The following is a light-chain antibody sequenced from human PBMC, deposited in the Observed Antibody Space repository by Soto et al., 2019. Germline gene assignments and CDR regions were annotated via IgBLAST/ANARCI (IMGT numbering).Light chain of an antibody. CDR2: GNS. Sequence: QSVLTQPPSVSGAPGQRVTISCTGSSSNIGAGYDVHWYQQLPGTAPKLLISGNSNRPSGVPDRFSGSKSGTSASLVITGLQAEDEADYYCQSYDTSLSAYVFGTGTKLTVL. V-gene: IGLV1-40*01. CDR3: QSYDTSLSAYV. J-gene: IGLJ1*01. CDR1: SSNIGAGYD.